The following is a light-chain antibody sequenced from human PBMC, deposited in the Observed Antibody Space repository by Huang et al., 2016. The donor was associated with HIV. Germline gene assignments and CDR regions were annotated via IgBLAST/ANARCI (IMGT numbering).Light chain of an antibody. V-gene: IGKV1-39*01. CDR1: QRISTY. J-gene: IGKJ5*01. CDR3: QQSYSALSS. CDR2: SAS. Sequence: IQMTQSPTSLSASVGDRVSIACRASQRISTYLNWYQQKPGQAPKLLISSASALHSGVPSRFSGSGSGTDFTLTIRGLQLDDFATYYCQQSYSALSSFGPGTRL.